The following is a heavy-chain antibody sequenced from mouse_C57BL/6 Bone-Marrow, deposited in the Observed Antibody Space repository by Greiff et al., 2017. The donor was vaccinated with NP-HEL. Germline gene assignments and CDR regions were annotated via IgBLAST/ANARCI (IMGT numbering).Heavy chain of an antibody. CDR1: GFTFSDYG. CDR3: ARRYRGLYYYAMDY. V-gene: IGHV5-17*01. D-gene: IGHD2-12*01. J-gene: IGHJ4*01. CDR2: ISSGSSTI. Sequence: EVHLVESGGGLVKPGGSLKLSCAASGFTFSDYGMHWVRQAPEKGLEWVAYISSGSSTIYYADTVKGRFNISRDNAKNTLFLQMTSLRSEDTAMYYCARRYRGLYYYAMDYWGQGTSVTVSS.